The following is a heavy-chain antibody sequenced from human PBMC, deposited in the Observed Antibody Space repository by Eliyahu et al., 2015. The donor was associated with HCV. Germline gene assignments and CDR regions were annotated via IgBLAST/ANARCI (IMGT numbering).Heavy chain of an antibody. J-gene: IGHJ4*02. CDR2: INHSGNT. CDR1: GGSFSGYY. Sequence: QVFLQQWGAGLLKPSETLSLTCAVYGGSFSGYYWSWIRQSPGKGLEWIGEINHSGNTNYNPSLKSRITISIDTSKKQFSLKVNSVTAADTAVYYCASTMITIGSATLSLFSLFYWGQGTLVTVSS. CDR3: ASTMITIGSATLSLFSLFY. D-gene: IGHD3-16*01. V-gene: IGHV4-34*01.